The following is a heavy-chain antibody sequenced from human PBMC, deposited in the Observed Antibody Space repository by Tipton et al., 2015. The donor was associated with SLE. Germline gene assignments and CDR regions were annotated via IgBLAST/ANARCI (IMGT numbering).Heavy chain of an antibody. CDR1: GGSISSYY. D-gene: IGHD3-10*01. V-gene: IGHV4-59*08. CDR3: ARQAVTMVRGAFDI. J-gene: IGHJ3*02. CDR2: IYYSGST. Sequence: TLSLTCTVSGGSISSYYWSWIRQPPGKGLEWIGYIYYSGSTNYNPSLKSRVTISVDTSKNQFSLKLSSVTAADTAVYYCARQAVTMVRGAFDIWGQGTMGTVSS.